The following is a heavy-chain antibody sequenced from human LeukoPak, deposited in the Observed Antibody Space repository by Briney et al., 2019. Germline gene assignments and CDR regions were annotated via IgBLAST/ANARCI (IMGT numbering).Heavy chain of an antibody. CDR2: IFHSGST. CDR3: ARSRIVLADSLDP. V-gene: IGHV4-4*07. J-gene: IGHJ5*02. D-gene: IGHD6-19*01. Sequence: SETLSLTCTVSGGSISGYYWNWIRQPAGKGLEWIGRIFHSGSTNYNPSLNSRVTMSVDTSKNQFSLKLSSVTAADTAVYYCARSRIVLADSLDPWGQGTLVTVSS. CDR1: GGSISGYY.